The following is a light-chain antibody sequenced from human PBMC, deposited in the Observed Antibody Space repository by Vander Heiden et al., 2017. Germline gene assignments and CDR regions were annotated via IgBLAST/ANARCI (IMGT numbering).Light chain of an antibody. CDR2: GAS. CDR1: RSVSTW. Sequence: DIQITQSPPTLSASVGDRVTITCRASRSVSTWLAWYQQKPGKAPRLLISGASNLGSGVPSRFSGSGSGTQFTLTITSLQPDDFGIYYCQHYNSYPWTFGQGTKVEIK. J-gene: IGKJ1*01. V-gene: IGKV1-5*01. CDR3: QHYNSYPWT.